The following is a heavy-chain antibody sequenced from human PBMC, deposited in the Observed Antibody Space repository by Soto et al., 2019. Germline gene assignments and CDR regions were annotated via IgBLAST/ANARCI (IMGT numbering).Heavy chain of an antibody. CDR3: ARGYDSSGYIYYYYGMDV. CDR2: MNPNSGNT. J-gene: IGHJ6*02. V-gene: IGHV1-8*01. D-gene: IGHD3-22*01. Sequence: QVQLVQSGAEVKKPGASVKVSCKASGYTFTSYDINWVRQATGQGLEWMGWMNPNSGNTGYAQKFQGRVTMTGNTSISTAYMELSSLRSEDTAVYYCARGYDSSGYIYYYYGMDVWGQGTTVTVS. CDR1: GYTFTSYD.